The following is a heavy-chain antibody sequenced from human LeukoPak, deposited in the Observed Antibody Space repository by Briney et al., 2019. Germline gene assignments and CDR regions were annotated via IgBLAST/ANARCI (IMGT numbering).Heavy chain of an antibody. CDR1: GFTFTNYV. J-gene: IGHJ4*02. V-gene: IGHV3-23*01. D-gene: IGHD3-3*01. Sequence: GGSLRLSCAASGFTFTNYVMSWVRQAPGKGLEWVSSISGIGDNTYYADSVKGRFTISRDNSKNTLFLQMNSLRAEDTAVYYCARVRFLGYFDYWGQGTLVTVSS. CDR3: ARVRFLGYFDY. CDR2: ISGIGDNT.